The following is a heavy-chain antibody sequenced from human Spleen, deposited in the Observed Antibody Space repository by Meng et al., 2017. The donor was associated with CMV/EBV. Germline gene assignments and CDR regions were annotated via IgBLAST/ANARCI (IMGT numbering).Heavy chain of an antibody. CDR1: RGTHSSYA. Sequence: SVKVSCKASRGTHSSYAINWVRQAPGQGLEWMGGIIPVVDIPNYAQKFRGRVTITADKSTSTTYMESSSLRSEDTAVYYCARVGGPPYCSSTSCYIEGDYYYYYGMDVWGQGTTVTVSS. CDR3: ARVGGPPYCSSTSCYIEGDYYYYYGMDV. J-gene: IGHJ6*02. D-gene: IGHD2-2*02. V-gene: IGHV1-69*10. CDR2: IIPVVDIP.